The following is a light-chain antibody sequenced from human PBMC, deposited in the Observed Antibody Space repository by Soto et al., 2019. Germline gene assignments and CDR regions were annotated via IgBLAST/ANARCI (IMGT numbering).Light chain of an antibody. V-gene: IGKV1-5*03. Sequence: DIQMTQSPSTLSASVGDRVTITCRASQSINDWLAWYQQKPGKAPKLLIYKASSLESGVPSRFSGSGSGTEFTLTISSLQPDDFATYYCQQYDSYPWTFGQGTKVDIK. J-gene: IGKJ1*01. CDR2: KAS. CDR1: QSINDW. CDR3: QQYDSYPWT.